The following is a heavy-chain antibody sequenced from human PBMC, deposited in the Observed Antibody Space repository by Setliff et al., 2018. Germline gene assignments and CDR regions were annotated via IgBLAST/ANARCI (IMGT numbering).Heavy chain of an antibody. D-gene: IGHD3-22*01. V-gene: IGHV5-51*01. CDR3: ARGYDSGGWNY. J-gene: IGHJ4*02. Sequence: GESLKISCKVSGNGFTNLWIAWVRQTPGKGLEWMGIIHPADYDTRYSPSLQGQVTFSADGSISTAHLQRDSLKASDTAMYYCARGYDSGGWNYWGQGTLVTVSS. CDR1: GNGFTNLW. CDR2: IHPADYDT.